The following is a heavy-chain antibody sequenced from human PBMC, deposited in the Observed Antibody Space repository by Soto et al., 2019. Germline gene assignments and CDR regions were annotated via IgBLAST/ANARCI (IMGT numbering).Heavy chain of an antibody. J-gene: IGHJ4*02. CDR1: GGSISSSSYY. CDR3: ARQSEEGVFDY. D-gene: IGHD3-16*01. CDR2: IYYSGST. Sequence: NPSETLSLTCTVSGGSISSSSYYWGWIRQPPGKGLEWIGSIYYSGSTYYNPSLKSRVTISVDTSKNQFSLKLSSVTAADTAVYYCARQSEEGVFDYWGQGTLVTVSS. V-gene: IGHV4-39*01.